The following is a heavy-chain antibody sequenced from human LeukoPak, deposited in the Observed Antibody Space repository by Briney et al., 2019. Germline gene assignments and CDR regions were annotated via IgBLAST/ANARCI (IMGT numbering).Heavy chain of an antibody. CDR3: ARDTIAAGD. CDR1: GFTFSSYS. D-gene: IGHD6-13*01. J-gene: IGHJ4*02. CDR2: SSSRSRYI. Sequence: GGSLRLCGAASGFTFSSYSMKWVRQAPVKGLEWVSSSSSRSRYIYYADSVKGRFAISRENEKNSLYLQMNSLRAEDTAVYYCARDTIAAGDWGQGTLVTVSS. V-gene: IGHV3-21*01.